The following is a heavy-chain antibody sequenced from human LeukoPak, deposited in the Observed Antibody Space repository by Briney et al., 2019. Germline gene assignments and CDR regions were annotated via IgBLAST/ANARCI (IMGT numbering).Heavy chain of an antibody. CDR3: AREGNSGSYFDY. CDR2: IYYSGST. CDR1: GGSLSSYY. Sequence: PSETLSLTCTVSGGSLSSYYWSWIPQPPGKGLEWIGYIYYSGSTNYNPSLKSRVTISVDTSKNQFSLKLSSVTAADTAVYYCAREGNSGSYFDYWGQGTLVTVSS. V-gene: IGHV4-59*01. J-gene: IGHJ4*02. D-gene: IGHD1-26*01.